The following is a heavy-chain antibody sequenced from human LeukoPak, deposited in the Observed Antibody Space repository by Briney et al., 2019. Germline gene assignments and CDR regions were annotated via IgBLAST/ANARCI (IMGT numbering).Heavy chain of an antibody. CDR1: GFTFNSSE. CDR3: ARGPFGEYGYNWFDP. J-gene: IGHJ5*02. CDR2: ISSSASKI. V-gene: IGHV3-48*03. D-gene: IGHD4-17*01. Sequence: GGSLRLSCAASGFTFNSSEMNWVRQAPGKGLEWVSYISSSASKIFYVDSVKGRFTISRDNAKNSLYLQMNSLRADDTAVYYCARGPFGEYGYNWFDPWGQGTLVTVSS.